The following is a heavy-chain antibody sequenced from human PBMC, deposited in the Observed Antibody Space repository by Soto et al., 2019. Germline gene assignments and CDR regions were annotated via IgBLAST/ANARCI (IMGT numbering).Heavy chain of an antibody. J-gene: IGHJ3*02. CDR1: GSTYTIYD. D-gene: IGHD4-17*01. V-gene: IGHV1-8*01. CDR3: ARATGAFDT. Sequence: LLKGSCKTSGSTYTIYDSSWVRQATGQGLEWMGWMNPNSGNTGYAQKFQGRVTMTRNTSISTAYMELSSLRSEDTAVYYCARATGAFDTWGQGTMVTVSS. CDR2: MNPNSGNT.